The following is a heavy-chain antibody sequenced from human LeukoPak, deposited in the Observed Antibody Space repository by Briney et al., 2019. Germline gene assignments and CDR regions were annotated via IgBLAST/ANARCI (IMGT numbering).Heavy chain of an antibody. CDR2: IYYSGST. D-gene: IGHD6-19*01. CDR3: ARDPLLAVAGFFPPPANDY. V-gene: IGHV4-39*07. J-gene: IGHJ4*02. Sequence: PSETLSLTCTVSGGSISSSSYYWGWIRQPPGKGLEWIGSIYYSGSTYYNPSLKSRVTISVDTSKNQFSLKLSSVTAADTAVYYCARDPLLAVAGFFPPPANDYWGQGTLVTVSS. CDR1: GGSISSSSYY.